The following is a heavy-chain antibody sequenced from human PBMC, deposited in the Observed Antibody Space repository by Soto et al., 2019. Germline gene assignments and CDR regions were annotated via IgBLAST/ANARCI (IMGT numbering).Heavy chain of an antibody. CDR1: GYSFTTYG. CDR2: ISDYNGNT. Sequence: GASVNVSCKASGYSFTTYGISWVRQAPGQGLEWMGWISDYNGNTNYEKKFQGRVTMTTDTSTRTAYMELKSLRSDDTAVYYCAREGYYSGSGSYSPPRYYGMDVWGQGTTVTVSS. V-gene: IGHV1-18*01. CDR3: AREGYYSGSGSYSPPRYYGMDV. D-gene: IGHD3-10*01. J-gene: IGHJ6*02.